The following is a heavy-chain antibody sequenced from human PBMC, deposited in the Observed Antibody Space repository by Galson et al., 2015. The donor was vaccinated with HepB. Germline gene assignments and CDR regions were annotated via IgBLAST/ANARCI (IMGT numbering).Heavy chain of an antibody. Sequence: SVKVSCKASGYTFTGYYMHWVRQAPGQGLEWMGWINPNSGGTNYAQKFQGRVTMTRDTSISTAYMELSRLRSDDTAVYYCARDGITIFGVVIREDAFDIWAQGTMVTVSS. V-gene: IGHV1-2*02. D-gene: IGHD3-3*01. J-gene: IGHJ3*02. CDR2: INPNSGGT. CDR3: ARDGITIFGVVIREDAFDI. CDR1: GYTFTGYY.